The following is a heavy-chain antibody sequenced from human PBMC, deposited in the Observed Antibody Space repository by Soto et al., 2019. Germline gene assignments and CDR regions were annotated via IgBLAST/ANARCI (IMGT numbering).Heavy chain of an antibody. J-gene: IGHJ4*02. Sequence: GGSLRLSCAASGFTLSDHYMDWVRQAPGKGLEWVARSRNKANGYITEYAASVKGRITISRDDSKNSLYLQMDSLKTEDTAVYYGARAAFLRGFDYWGQGTLVTVSS. V-gene: IGHV3-72*01. CDR1: GFTLSDHY. D-gene: IGHD6-25*01. CDR3: ARAAFLRGFDY. CDR2: SRNKANGYIT.